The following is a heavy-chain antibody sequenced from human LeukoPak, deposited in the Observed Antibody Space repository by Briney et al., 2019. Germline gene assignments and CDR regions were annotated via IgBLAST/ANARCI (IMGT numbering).Heavy chain of an antibody. J-gene: IGHJ3*02. CDR1: GGSISSYY. CDR3: ARDSYYYDSSGYYRSNDAFDI. CDR2: IYYSGST. V-gene: IGHV4-59*01. Sequence: SETLSLTCTVSGGSISSYYWSWIRQPPGKGLEWIGYIYYSGSTNYNPSLKSRVTISVDTSKNQSSLKLSSVTAADTAVYYCARDSYYYDSSGYYRSNDAFDIWGPGTMVTVSS. D-gene: IGHD3-22*01.